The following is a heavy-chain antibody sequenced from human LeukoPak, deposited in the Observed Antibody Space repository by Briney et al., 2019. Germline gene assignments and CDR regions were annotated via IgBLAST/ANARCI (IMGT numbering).Heavy chain of an antibody. CDR3: AREGPYSSGWYYFDY. D-gene: IGHD6-19*01. Sequence: PSETLSLTCTVSGGSISSYYWSWIRQPPGKGLEWIGYIYYSGSTNYNPSLKSRVTISVDTSKNQFSLKLSSVTAADTAVYYCAREGPYSSGWYYFDYWGQGTLVTVSS. CDR1: GGSISSYY. J-gene: IGHJ4*02. V-gene: IGHV4-59*01. CDR2: IYYSGST.